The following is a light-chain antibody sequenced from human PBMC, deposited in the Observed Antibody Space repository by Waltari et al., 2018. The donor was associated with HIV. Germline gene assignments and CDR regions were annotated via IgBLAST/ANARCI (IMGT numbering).Light chain of an antibody. Sequence: DIEMTQSPSSVSASFGDTLTITCRASQPVSSWLTWYQQRPGKSPEVLIFATSILQTGVPSRFSGRGSGTNFTLTISSLQPEDFATYYCQQASSFPWTFGQGTKVEVK. CDR2: ATS. CDR1: QPVSSW. CDR3: QQASSFPWT. J-gene: IGKJ1*01. V-gene: IGKV1-12*01.